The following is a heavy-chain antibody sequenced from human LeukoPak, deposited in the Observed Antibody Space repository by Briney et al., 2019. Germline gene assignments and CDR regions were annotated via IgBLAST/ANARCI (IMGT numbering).Heavy chain of an antibody. D-gene: IGHD5-12*01. V-gene: IGHV4-34*01. CDR2: INHSGST. CDR1: GGSFSGYY. Sequence: SGTLSLTCAVYGGSFSGYYWSWIRQPPGKGLEWIGEINHSGSTNYNPSLKSRVTISVDTSKNQFSLKLSSVTAADTAVYFCARDSEPRGYSGYDYVGNWFDPWGQGTLVTVSS. CDR3: ARDSEPRGYSGYDYVGNWFDP. J-gene: IGHJ5*02.